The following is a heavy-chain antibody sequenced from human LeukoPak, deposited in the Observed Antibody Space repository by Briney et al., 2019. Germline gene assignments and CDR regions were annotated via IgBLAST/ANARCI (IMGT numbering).Heavy chain of an antibody. Sequence: PSETLSLTCAVYGGSFSGYYWTLIRQPPAKGLDWIGVISYCVSPNYNPSLKSRVTISVDTSKNQFSLKLSSVTAADTAVYYCARGRQNVLRYFDWLSAGPNFDYWGQGTLVTVSS. CDR2: ISYCVSP. CDR1: GGSFSGYY. J-gene: IGHJ4*02. CDR3: ARGRQNVLRYFDWLSAGPNFDY. V-gene: IGHV4-34*01. D-gene: IGHD3-9*01.